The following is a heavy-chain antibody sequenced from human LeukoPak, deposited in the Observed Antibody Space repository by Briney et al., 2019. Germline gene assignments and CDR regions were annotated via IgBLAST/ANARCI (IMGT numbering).Heavy chain of an antibody. J-gene: IGHJ3*02. CDR3: AKGMVRGVYDAFDI. V-gene: IGHV3-9*01. Sequence: HPGGSLRLSCAASGFTFDDYAMHWVRQAPGKGLEWVSGISWNSGSIGYADSVKGRFTISRDNAKNSLYLQMNSLRVEDTALYYCAKGMVRGVYDAFDIRGQGTMVTVSS. CDR1: GFTFDDYA. D-gene: IGHD3-10*01. CDR2: ISWNSGSI.